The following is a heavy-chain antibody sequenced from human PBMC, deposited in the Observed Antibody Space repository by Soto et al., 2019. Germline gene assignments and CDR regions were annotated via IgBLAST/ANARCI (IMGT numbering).Heavy chain of an antibody. V-gene: IGHV3-30*03. CDR1: GFTFSSYG. CDR3: TTDPDRAMPWDTPKNDAFDI. D-gene: IGHD5-18*01. Sequence: QVQLVESGGGVVQPGRSLRLSCAASGFTFSSYGMHWVRQAPGKGLEWVAVISYDGSNKYSADFVKGRFTISRDNSKNTLYLQMNSLRAEDTAVYYCTTDPDRAMPWDTPKNDAFDIWGQGTMFTVSS. J-gene: IGHJ3*02. CDR2: ISYDGSNK.